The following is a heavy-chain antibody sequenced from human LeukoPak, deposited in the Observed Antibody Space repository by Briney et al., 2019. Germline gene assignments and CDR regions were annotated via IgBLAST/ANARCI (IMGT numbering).Heavy chain of an antibody. V-gene: IGHV3-30-3*01. CDR1: GLTFSSYA. J-gene: IGHJ4*02. CDR3: ARDHYGY. Sequence: PGRSLRLSCAASGLTFSSYAMHWVRQAPGKGLEWVAVISYDGSNKYYADSVKGRFTISRDNSKNTLYLQMNSLRAEDTAVYYCARDHYGYWGQGTLVTVSS. D-gene: IGHD4-17*01. CDR2: ISYDGSNK.